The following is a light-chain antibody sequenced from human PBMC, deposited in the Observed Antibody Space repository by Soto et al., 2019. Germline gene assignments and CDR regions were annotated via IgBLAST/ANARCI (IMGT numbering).Light chain of an antibody. Sequence: EVVMRQSPATLSVSPGEGATLSCRASQGIGDTLAWYQHKPGQAPRLLIYDASNWATGIPARFSGRGPGTDFTLTISSLQSEDFAVYYCQHYNYWPYTFCQGTKVDIK. J-gene: IGKJ2*01. V-gene: IGKV3D-15*01. CDR1: QGIGDT. CDR2: DAS. CDR3: QHYNYWPYT.